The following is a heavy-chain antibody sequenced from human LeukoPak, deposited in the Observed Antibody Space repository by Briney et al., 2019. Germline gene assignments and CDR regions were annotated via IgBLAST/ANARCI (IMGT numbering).Heavy chain of an antibody. J-gene: IGHJ3*02. V-gene: IGHV3-48*01. CDR1: RFIFSTYS. Sequence: PGGSLRLSCAASRFIFSTYSMNWVRQAPGRGLEWVSYISSGSTNIYYKDSVKGRFIVSRDNAKNSLYLHMASLRAEDTAVYYCVRNDGDTAFDIWGQGTMVIVSS. CDR3: VRNDGDTAFDI. CDR2: ISSGSTNI. D-gene: IGHD4-17*01.